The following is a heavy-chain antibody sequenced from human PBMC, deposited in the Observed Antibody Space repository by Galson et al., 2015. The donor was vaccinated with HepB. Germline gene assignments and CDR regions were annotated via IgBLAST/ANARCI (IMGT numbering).Heavy chain of an antibody. Sequence: LSLTYAVYGGSFSGYYWSWIRQPPGKGLEWIGEINHSGSTNYNPSLKSRVTISVDTSKNQFSLKLSSVTAADTAVYYCARHSPLGYSSGWDWLGYWGQGTLVTVSS. CDR3: ARHSPLGYSSGWDWLGY. V-gene: IGHV4-34*01. J-gene: IGHJ4*02. CDR1: GGSFSGYY. D-gene: IGHD6-19*01. CDR2: INHSGST.